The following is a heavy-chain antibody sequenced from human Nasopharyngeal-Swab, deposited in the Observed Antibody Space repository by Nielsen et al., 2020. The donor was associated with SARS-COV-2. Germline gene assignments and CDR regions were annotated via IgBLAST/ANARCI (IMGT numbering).Heavy chain of an antibody. Sequence: GGSLRLSCAASGFTFSSYAMHWVRQAPGKGLEWVSAISGSGGSTYYADSVKGRFTISRDNSKNTLYLQMNSLRAEDTAVYYCAKMARFSSGSDWFDPWGQGTLVTVSS. J-gene: IGHJ5*02. CDR1: GFTFSSYA. V-gene: IGHV3-23*01. CDR3: AKMARFSSGSDWFDP. CDR2: ISGSGGST. D-gene: IGHD6-19*01.